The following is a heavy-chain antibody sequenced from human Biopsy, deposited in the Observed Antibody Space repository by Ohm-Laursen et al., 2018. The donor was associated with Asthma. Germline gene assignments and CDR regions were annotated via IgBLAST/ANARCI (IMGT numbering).Heavy chain of an antibody. CDR2: IYSGGTS. D-gene: IGHD3-22*01. CDR3: ARGDSSNWSHYYFDY. J-gene: IGHJ4*02. CDR1: GFAVSRDY. Sequence: SLRLSCAASGFAVSRDYIFWVRQAPGKGLEWVSVIYSGGTSHTADSVRGRFTISRDYSKNTLYLQMHSLRAEDTAVHYCARGDSSNWSHYYFDYWGQGTLVTVSS. V-gene: IGHV3-53*01.